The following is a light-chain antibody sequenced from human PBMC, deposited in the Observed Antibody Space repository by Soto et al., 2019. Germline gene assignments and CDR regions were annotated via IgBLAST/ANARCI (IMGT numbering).Light chain of an antibody. CDR2: EVS. Sequence: QSALTQPASVSGSPGQSITISCTGTSSDVGGYNYVSWFQLHPGKAPKLMVYEVSNRPSGISSRFSGSKSGNTASLTISGLQAEDEADYYCSSFTSSRIYVFGTGTKAPS. J-gene: IGLJ1*01. CDR3: SSFTSSRIYV. V-gene: IGLV2-14*01. CDR1: SSDVGGYNY.